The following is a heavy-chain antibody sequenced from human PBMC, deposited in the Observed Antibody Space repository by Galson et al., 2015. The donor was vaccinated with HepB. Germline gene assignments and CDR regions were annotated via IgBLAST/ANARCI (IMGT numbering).Heavy chain of an antibody. CDR1: GFSFSSYS. D-gene: IGHD6-19*01. J-gene: IGHJ4*02. CDR3: ARVATGWQTDY. CDR2: IRSDASST. Sequence: SLRLSCAASGFSFSSYSMQWVRQAPGKGLEYVSTIRSDASSTYYANSVKDRFTISRDNSKNTLYLQMGSLRPEDMAVYYCARVATGWQTDYWGQGTLVTVSS. V-gene: IGHV3-64*01.